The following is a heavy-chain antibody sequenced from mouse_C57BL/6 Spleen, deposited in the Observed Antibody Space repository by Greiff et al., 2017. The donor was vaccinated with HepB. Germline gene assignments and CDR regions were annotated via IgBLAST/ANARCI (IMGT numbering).Heavy chain of an antibody. CDR2: IYPGDGDT. Sequence: QVQLQQSGAELVKPGASVKISCKASGYAFSSYWMNWVKQRPGKGLEWIGQIYPGDGDTNYNGKFKGKATLTADKSSSTAYMQVSSLTSEDSAVYFCARSGDSSGPWFAYWGQGTLVTVSA. D-gene: IGHD3-2*02. CDR1: GYAFSSYW. V-gene: IGHV1-80*01. J-gene: IGHJ3*01. CDR3: ARSGDSSGPWFAY.